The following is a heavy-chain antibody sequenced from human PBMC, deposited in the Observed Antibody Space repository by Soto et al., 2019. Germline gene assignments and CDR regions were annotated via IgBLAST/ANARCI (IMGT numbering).Heavy chain of an antibody. CDR2: INPNSGGT. CDR3: AFHGSGKYWFDP. J-gene: IGHJ5*02. CDR1: GYTFTGYY. D-gene: IGHD3-10*01. V-gene: IGHV1-2*02. Sequence: ASVKVSCKASGYTFTGYYMHWVRQAPGQGLEWMGWINPNSGGTNYAQKFRGRVTMTRDTSISTAYMELSRLRSDDTAVYYCAFHGSGKYWFDPWGQGTLVTVSS.